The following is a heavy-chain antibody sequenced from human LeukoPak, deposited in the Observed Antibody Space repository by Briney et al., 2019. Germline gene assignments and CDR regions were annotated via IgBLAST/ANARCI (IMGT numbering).Heavy chain of an antibody. CDR1: GSTLTKYS. CDR3: ASGISTPGPTTLYFDL. J-gene: IGHJ2*01. CDR2: LYPCDSAT. V-gene: IGHV5-51*01. D-gene: IGHD1-1*01. Sequence: GDPWNFPGKGSGSTLTKYSIAGSGKMPGKGREWMGILYPCDSATRYSPSFQGQVHILADESISTAYLQWTSRKASDSAMYFCASGISTPGPTTLYFDLWGRGTLVTVSS.